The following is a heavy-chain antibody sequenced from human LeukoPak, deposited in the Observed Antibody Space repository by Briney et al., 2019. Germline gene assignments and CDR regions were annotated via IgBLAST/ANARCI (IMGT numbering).Heavy chain of an antibody. V-gene: IGHV3-30*04. CDR2: ISYDGSNK. Sequence: GGSLRLSCAASGFTFSSYAMHWVRQAPGKGLEWVAVISYDGSNKYYADSVKGRFTISRDNSKNTLYLQMNSLRAEDTAVYYCARDLDLGGFDYWGQGTLVTVSS. CDR3: ARDLDLGGFDY. CDR1: GFTFSSYA. J-gene: IGHJ4*02. D-gene: IGHD1-26*01.